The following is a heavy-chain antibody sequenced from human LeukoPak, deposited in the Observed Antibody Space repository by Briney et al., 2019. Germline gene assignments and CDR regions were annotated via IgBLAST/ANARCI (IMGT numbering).Heavy chain of an antibody. D-gene: IGHD2-8*01. J-gene: IGHJ4*02. Sequence: ASLKVSCKTSRYSFTGYFIHWLRQAPGQGLEWMGRINLNNGDTNYGQKFQGSVIMTRDTSISTAYMQLSSLRSDDTALYYCVRELRGLGYCTNIGCQTYVYWGQGTQVIVSS. CDR2: INLNNGDT. CDR3: VRELRGLGYCTNIGCQTYVY. CDR1: RYSFTGYF. V-gene: IGHV1-2*02.